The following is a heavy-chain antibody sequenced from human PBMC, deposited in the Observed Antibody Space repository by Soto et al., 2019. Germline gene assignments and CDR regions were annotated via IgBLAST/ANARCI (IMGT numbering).Heavy chain of an antibody. Sequence: ASVKVSCKASGGTFSSYTFSWVRQAPGQGLEWMGGIIPIFGTANYSQKFQGRATITADESTTTAYMELTSLRSEDTAVYYCTRAYSYGQHYYYGMDVWGQGTTVTVS. V-gene: IGHV1-69*13. CDR1: GGTFSSYT. CDR2: IIPIFGTA. D-gene: IGHD5-18*01. J-gene: IGHJ6*02. CDR3: TRAYSYGQHYYYGMDV.